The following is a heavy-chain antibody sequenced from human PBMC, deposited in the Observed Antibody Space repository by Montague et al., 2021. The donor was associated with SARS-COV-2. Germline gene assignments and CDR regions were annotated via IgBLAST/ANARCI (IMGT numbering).Heavy chain of an antibody. V-gene: IGHV3-48*03. CDR2: ISSSGGGSTK. CDR1: GFTFSSYE. J-gene: IGHJ6*02. Sequence: SLRLSCAASGFTFSSYEMNWVRQAPGKGLEWISYISSSGGGSTKHYTDSVKGRFTISRDNAKNSLYLQVNSLRVEDTAIYYCARDRDWDDWCGMDVWGQGTTVTVSS. CDR3: ARDRDWDDWCGMDV. D-gene: IGHD2-21*01.